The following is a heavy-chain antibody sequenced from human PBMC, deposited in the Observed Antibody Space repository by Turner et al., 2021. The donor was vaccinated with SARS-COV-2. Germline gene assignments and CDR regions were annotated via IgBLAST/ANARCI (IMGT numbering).Heavy chain of an antibody. CDR1: GGCISSYY. CDR2: IHYSGST. D-gene: IGHD6-19*01. Sequence: QVQLQESGPGPVRPSETLPLTCTVSGGCISSYYWSWIRQPPGKGLEWIGYIHYSGSTNYNPSLKRRVTISVDTSKNQFSLKLSSVTAADTAVYYCARHGFSGWDGGGMDVWGQGTTVTVSS. V-gene: IGHV4-59*08. J-gene: IGHJ6*02. CDR3: ARHGFSGWDGGGMDV.